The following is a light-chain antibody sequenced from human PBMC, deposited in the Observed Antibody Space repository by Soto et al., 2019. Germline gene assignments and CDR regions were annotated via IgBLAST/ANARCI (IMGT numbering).Light chain of an antibody. Sequence: IRMTQSPSSLSASTGDRGTITCRASQGISSYLAWYQQKPGKAPKLLIYDASNLETGVPSRFSGSGSGTDFTFTISSLQPEDIATYYCQQYDNLPLTFGGGTKVDIK. CDR1: QGISSY. V-gene: IGKV1-33*01. CDR3: QQYDNLPLT. J-gene: IGKJ4*01. CDR2: DAS.